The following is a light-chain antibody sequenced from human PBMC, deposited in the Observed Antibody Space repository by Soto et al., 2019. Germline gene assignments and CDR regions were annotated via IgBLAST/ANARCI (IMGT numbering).Light chain of an antibody. V-gene: IGKV1-5*01. CDR3: QHYKSYGR. J-gene: IGKJ1*01. CDR1: QSIGRW. Sequence: DIKMTQSPSTLSASVGYRVTINSPASQSIGRWLAWFQQRPGXAPKLLMYDASSWEGWVPSRFSGNGSGTEFTLTIDSLQPDDFATHQCQHYKSYGRFCQATKVAIK. CDR2: DAS.